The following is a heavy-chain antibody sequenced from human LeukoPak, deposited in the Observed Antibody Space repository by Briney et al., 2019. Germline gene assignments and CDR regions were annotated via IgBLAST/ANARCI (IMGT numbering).Heavy chain of an antibody. CDR2: IRRSSSTI. D-gene: IGHD2-21*02. V-gene: IGHV3-48*01. J-gene: IGHJ4*02. CDR1: GFTFSSYS. CDR3: ARDFRHCGGDCYSERHYYFDF. Sequence: GGSLRLSCAASGFTFSSYSMNWVRQAPGKGLEWVSYIRRSSSTIYYADSVKGRFTISRDNAKNSLYLQMNSLRADDTAVYYCARDFRHCGGDCYSERHYYFDFWGQGTLVTVSS.